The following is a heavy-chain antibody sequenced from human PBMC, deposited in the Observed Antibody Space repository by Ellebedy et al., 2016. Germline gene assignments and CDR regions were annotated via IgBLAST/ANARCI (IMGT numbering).Heavy chain of an antibody. CDR2: ISSSSTYI. V-gene: IGHV3-21*01. D-gene: IGHD2-15*01. J-gene: IGHJ2*01. Sequence: GGSLRLSXAASRFTFSSYIINWVRQAPGKGLEWVSSISSSSTYIYYADSMKGRVSISRDNARNSLFLQMSSLRAEDTAVYYCARDGGYCSGGNCYPWYFDLWGRGTLVTVSS. CDR1: RFTFSSYI. CDR3: ARDGGYCSGGNCYPWYFDL.